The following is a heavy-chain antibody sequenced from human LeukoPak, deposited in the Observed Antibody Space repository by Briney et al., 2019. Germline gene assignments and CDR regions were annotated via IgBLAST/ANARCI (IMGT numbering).Heavy chain of an antibody. V-gene: IGHV3-21*01. CDR2: ISSSSSYI. D-gene: IGHD2-2*01. CDR1: GFTFSSYS. CDR3: ARVGRRDIVVVPAAIDNWFDP. Sequence: PGGSLRLSCAAPGFTFSSYSMNWVRQAPGKGLEWVSSISSSSSYIYYADSVKGRFTISRDNAKNSLYLQMNSLRAEDTAVYYCARVGRRDIVVVPAAIDNWFDPWGQGTLVTVSS. J-gene: IGHJ5*02.